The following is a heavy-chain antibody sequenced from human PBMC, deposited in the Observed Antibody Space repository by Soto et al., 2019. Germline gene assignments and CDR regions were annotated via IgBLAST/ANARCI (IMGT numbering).Heavy chain of an antibody. CDR3: ARETFIAARPLYYYYGMDV. V-gene: IGHV1-69*13. CDR1: GYTFTSYG. Sequence: GASVKVSCKASGYTFTSYGISWVRQAPGQGLEWMGGIIPIFGTANYAQKFQGRVTITADESTSTAYMELSSLRSEDTAVYYCARETFIAARPLYYYYGMDVWGQGTTVTVSS. D-gene: IGHD6-6*01. CDR2: IIPIFGTA. J-gene: IGHJ6*02.